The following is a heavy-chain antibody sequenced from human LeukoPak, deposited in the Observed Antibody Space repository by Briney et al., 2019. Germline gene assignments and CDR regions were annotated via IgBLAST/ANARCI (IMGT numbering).Heavy chain of an antibody. CDR3: ARSGGSYYSAGY. Sequence: PGGSLRLSCAASGFPFDDYGMSWVRQAPGKGLEWVSGINWNGGSTGYADSVKGRFTICRVNAKNSLYLQMNSLRAEDSALYCCARSGGSYYSAGYWGQGTLVTVSS. V-gene: IGHV3-20*04. CDR2: INWNGGST. J-gene: IGHJ4*02. D-gene: IGHD1-26*01. CDR1: GFPFDDYG.